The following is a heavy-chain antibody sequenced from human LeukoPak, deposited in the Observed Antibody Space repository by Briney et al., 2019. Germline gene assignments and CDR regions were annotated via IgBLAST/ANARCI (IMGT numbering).Heavy chain of an antibody. J-gene: IGHJ4*02. CDR2: IIPIFGTA. CDR3: ARAKSEYSSSTQLGY. Sequence: SVKVSCKASGGTFSSYAISWVRQAPGQGLEWMGGIIPIFGTANYAQKFQGRVTITTDESMSTAYMELSSLRSEDTAVYYCARAKSEYSSSTQLGYWGQGTLVTVSS. D-gene: IGHD6-6*01. CDR1: GGTFSSYA. V-gene: IGHV1-69*05.